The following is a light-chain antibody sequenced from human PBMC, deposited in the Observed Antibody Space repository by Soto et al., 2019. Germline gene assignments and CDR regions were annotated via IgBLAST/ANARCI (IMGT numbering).Light chain of an antibody. Sequence: EIVLTQSPGTLSLSPGERATLSCRAGQSVSSSYLAWYQQKPGQAPRLLIYGASSRATGIPDRFSGSGSGTDFTLIISRLEPEDFAVYYCQQYDSSPLTFGGGTKVEIK. J-gene: IGKJ4*01. CDR1: QSVSSSY. CDR2: GAS. CDR3: QQYDSSPLT. V-gene: IGKV3-20*01.